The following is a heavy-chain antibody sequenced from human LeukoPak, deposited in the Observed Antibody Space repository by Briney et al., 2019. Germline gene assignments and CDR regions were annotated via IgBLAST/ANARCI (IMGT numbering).Heavy chain of an antibody. Sequence: SETLSLTCAVYGGSFSGYYWSWIRQPPGKGLEWIGEINHSGSTNYNPSLKSRVTIPVDTSKNQFSLKLSSVTAADTAVYYCARGGLKSSSWFYYFDYWGQGTLVTVSS. J-gene: IGHJ4*02. CDR2: INHSGST. D-gene: IGHD6-13*01. V-gene: IGHV4-34*01. CDR3: ARGGLKSSSWFYYFDY. CDR1: GGSFSGYY.